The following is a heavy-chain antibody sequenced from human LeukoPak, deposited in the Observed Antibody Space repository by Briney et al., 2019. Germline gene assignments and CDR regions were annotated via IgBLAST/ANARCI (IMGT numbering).Heavy chain of an antibody. CDR2: INQDGSEN. Sequence: GGSLRLSCAASGFPFSSYWMSWVRQAPGKGLEWVANINQDGSENYYVDSARGRFTISRDNAKNSLYLQMNSLRAEDTAVYYCARDEVWGQGTLVTVSS. V-gene: IGHV3-7*05. J-gene: IGHJ4*02. CDR1: GFPFSSYW. CDR3: ARDEV.